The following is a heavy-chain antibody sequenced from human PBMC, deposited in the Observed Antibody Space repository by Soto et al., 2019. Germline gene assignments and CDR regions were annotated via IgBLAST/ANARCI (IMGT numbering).Heavy chain of an antibody. CDR3: ARDDPIFGAIPRMDI. J-gene: IGHJ6*02. CDR1: GFPFSSYT. V-gene: IGHV3-21*02. D-gene: IGHD3-3*01. Sequence: EVQLVESGGGLVKPGGSLRLSCSASGFPFSSYTMYWVRQAPGKGLEWVASITPGSTRNVFYADSVKSRVTISRYNANDILYLQMHNLRVEDMAVYYCARDDPIFGAIPRMDIWGQGTTVTVSS. CDR2: ITPGSTRNV.